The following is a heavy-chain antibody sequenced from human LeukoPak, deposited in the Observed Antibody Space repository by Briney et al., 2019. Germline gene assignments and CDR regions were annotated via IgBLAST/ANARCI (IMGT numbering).Heavy chain of an antibody. D-gene: IGHD3-22*01. J-gene: IGHJ6*03. CDR1: GYTFTGYY. CDR2: INPNSGGT. V-gene: IGHV1-2*02. Sequence: ASVKVSCKASGYTFTGYYMHWVRQAPGQGLEWMGWINPNSGGTNHAQKFQGRVTMTRDTSISTAYMELSRLRSDDTAVYYCARLAPYYYDSSMGDYYYYMDVWGKGTTVTISS. CDR3: ARLAPYYYDSSMGDYYYYMDV.